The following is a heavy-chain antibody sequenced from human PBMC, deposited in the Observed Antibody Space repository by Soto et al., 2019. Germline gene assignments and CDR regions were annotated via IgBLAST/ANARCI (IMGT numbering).Heavy chain of an antibody. CDR1: GYTFTSYD. V-gene: IGHV1-8*01. J-gene: IGHJ5*02. CDR2: MNPNSGNT. Sequence: QVQLVQSGAEVKKPGASVKVSCKASGYTFTSYDINWVRQATGQGLEWMGWMNPNSGNTGYAQKFQGTVTMTRNTSISTSYMELSSLRSEDTDVYYCARERAAAGTGWFDPWGQGTLVTVSS. D-gene: IGHD6-13*01. CDR3: ARERAAAGTGWFDP.